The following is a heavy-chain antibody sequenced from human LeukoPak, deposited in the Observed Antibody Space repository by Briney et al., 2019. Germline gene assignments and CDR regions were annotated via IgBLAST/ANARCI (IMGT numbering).Heavy chain of an antibody. V-gene: IGHV3-23*01. D-gene: IGHD3-16*01. Sequence: GSLRLSCAASGFTFSSYAMRWVRQAPGKGLEWASSISGSGDSTYNADSVKGRFTISRDKSKNTLYLQMDSLRADDTAVYYCAKDGGQEVDYWGQGTLVTVSS. CDR2: ISGSGDST. CDR1: GFTFSSYA. CDR3: AKDGGQEVDY. J-gene: IGHJ4*02.